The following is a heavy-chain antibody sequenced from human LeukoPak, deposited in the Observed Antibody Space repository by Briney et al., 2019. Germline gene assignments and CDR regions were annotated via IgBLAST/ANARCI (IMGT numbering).Heavy chain of an antibody. Sequence: SVKVSCKASGGTFSSYAISWVRQAPGQGLEWMGRIIPILGIANYAQKFQGRVTITADKSTSTAYMELSSLRSEDTAVYYCARDREWLEEHNWFDPWGQGTLVTVSS. D-gene: IGHD6-19*01. CDR2: IIPILGIA. V-gene: IGHV1-69*04. J-gene: IGHJ5*02. CDR1: GGTFSSYA. CDR3: ARDREWLEEHNWFDP.